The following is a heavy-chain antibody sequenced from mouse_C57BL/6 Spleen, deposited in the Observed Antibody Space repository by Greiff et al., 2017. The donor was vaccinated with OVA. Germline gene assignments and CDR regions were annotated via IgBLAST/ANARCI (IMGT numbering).Heavy chain of an antibody. J-gene: IGHJ2*01. CDR2: INPSTGGT. Sequence: VQLQQSGPELVKPGASVKISCKASGYSFTGYYMNWVKQSPEKSLEWIGEINPSTGGTTYNQKFKAKATLTVDKSSSTAYMQLKSLTSEDSAVYYCARGGDYDEDYFDYWGQGTTLTVSS. CDR1: GYSFTGYY. V-gene: IGHV1-42*01. CDR3: ARGGDYDEDYFDY. D-gene: IGHD2-4*01.